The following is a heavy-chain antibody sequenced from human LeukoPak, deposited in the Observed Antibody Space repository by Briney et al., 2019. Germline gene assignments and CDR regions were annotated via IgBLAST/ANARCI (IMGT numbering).Heavy chain of an antibody. CDR3: ARVRITIFGVATHPPDY. D-gene: IGHD3-3*01. Sequence: ASVTVSCKTSGYTFTGYCIHWVRQAPGQGLEWMGWINPNSGGTNYAQKFQGRVTMTRDTSISTAYMELSRLRSDDTAVYYCARVRITIFGVATHPPDYWGQGTLVTVSS. CDR2: INPNSGGT. V-gene: IGHV1-2*02. CDR1: GYTFTGYC. J-gene: IGHJ4*02.